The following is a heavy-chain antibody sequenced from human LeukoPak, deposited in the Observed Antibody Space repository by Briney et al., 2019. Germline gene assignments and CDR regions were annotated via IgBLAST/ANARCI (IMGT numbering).Heavy chain of an antibody. Sequence: SETLSLTCAVYGGSFSGYYWSWIRQPPGKGLEWIGEINHSGSTNYNPSLKSRVTISVDTSKNQFPLKLSSVTAADTAVYYCARGRVRCSSTSCYPRAAAFDIWGQGTMVTVSS. CDR2: INHSGST. D-gene: IGHD2-2*01. CDR3: ARGRVRCSSTSCYPRAAAFDI. V-gene: IGHV4-34*01. CDR1: GGSFSGYY. J-gene: IGHJ3*02.